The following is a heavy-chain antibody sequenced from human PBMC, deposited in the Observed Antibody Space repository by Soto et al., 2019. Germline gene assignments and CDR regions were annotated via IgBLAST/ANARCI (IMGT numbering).Heavy chain of an antibody. CDR3: AGEGVRGMDV. CDR2: MNHDSGNT. J-gene: IGHJ6*02. CDR1: GYTFTSYD. Sequence: QVQLVQSGAEVKKPGASVKVSCKASGYTFTSYDINWVRQATGHGLGWMGWMNHDSGNTGYEQKFQGRVTMTRNSSISTAYMELSSLRSEDTAVYYCAGEGVRGMDVWGQGTTVTVSS. V-gene: IGHV1-8*01. D-gene: IGHD2-21*01.